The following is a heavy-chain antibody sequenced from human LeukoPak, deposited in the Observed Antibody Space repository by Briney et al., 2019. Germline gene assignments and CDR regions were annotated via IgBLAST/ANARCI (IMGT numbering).Heavy chain of an antibody. V-gene: IGHV4-34*01. CDR1: GGSFSGYY. D-gene: IGHD5-12*01. CDR2: INHSGST. J-gene: IGHJ6*02. Sequence: PSETLSLTCAVYGGSFSGYYWSWIRQPPGKGLEWIGEINHSGSTNYNPSLKSRVTISVDTSKNQFSLKLSSVTAADTAVYYCARGLSSGYERGYYYYGMDVWGQGTTVTVFS. CDR3: ARGLSSGYERGYYYYGMDV.